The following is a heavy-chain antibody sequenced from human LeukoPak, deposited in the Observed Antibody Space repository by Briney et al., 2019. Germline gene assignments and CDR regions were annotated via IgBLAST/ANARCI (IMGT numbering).Heavy chain of an antibody. J-gene: IGHJ3*02. V-gene: IGHV4-59*12. CDR3: ARGRILWFGGAIGAFDI. D-gene: IGHD3-10*01. CDR1: GGSLSSYY. CDR2: IYYSGST. Sequence: SETLSLTCTVSGGSLSSYYWSWIRQPPGKGLEWIGYIYYSGSTNYNPSLKSRVTISVDTSKNQFSLKLSSVTAADTAVYYCARGRILWFGGAIGAFDIWGQGTMVTVSS.